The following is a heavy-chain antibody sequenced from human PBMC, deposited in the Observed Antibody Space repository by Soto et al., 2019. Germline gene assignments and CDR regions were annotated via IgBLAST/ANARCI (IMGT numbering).Heavy chain of an antibody. CDR3: ARGTLVGRGDFDY. D-gene: IGHD2-15*01. J-gene: IGHJ4*02. V-gene: IGHV4-31*03. CDR1: GGSISSGGSY. CDR2: IYYSGSS. Sequence: PSETLSLTCTVPGGSISSGGSYWSWIRQHPGKGLEWIGYIYYSGSSYYNPSLKSRVTISVDTSKNQFSLKLTSVTAADTAVYYCARGTLVGRGDFDYWGQGSLVTVS.